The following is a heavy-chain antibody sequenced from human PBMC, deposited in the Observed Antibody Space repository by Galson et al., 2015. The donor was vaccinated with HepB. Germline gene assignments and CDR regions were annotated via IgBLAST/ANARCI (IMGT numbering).Heavy chain of an antibody. Sequence: SLRLSCAASGFTFSRYSMHWVRQPPGRGLDWVSRINSDGSRTNYADSVKGRFTISRDNAKNTLYLQMNSLRAEDTAVYFCARGWIFDNWGQGTLVTVSS. CDR2: INSDGSRT. CDR3: ARGWIFDN. J-gene: IGHJ4*02. V-gene: IGHV3-74*01. D-gene: IGHD5-12*01. CDR1: GFTFSRYS.